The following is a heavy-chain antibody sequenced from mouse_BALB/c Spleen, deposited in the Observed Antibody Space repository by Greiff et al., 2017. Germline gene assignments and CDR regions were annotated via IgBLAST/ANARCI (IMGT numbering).Heavy chain of an antibody. D-gene: IGHD2-4*01. CDR1: GFTFSSYA. CDR3: AREDYPYFDY. Sequence: DVMLVESGGGLVKPGGSLKLSCAASGFTFSSYAMSWVRQTPEKRLEWVASISSGGSTYYPDSVKGRFTISRDNARNILYLQMSSLRSEDTAMYYCAREDYPYFDYWGQGTTLTVSS. V-gene: IGHV5-6-5*01. CDR2: ISSGGST. J-gene: IGHJ2*01.